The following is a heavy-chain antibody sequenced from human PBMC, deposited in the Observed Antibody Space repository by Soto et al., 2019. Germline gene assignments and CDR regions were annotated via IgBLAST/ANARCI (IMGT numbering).Heavy chain of an antibody. D-gene: IGHD1-7*01. J-gene: IGHJ3*02. Sequence: EVQLVESGGGLVQPGGSLRLSCAASGFTFSSYWMHWVRQAPGKGLVWVSRTNSDGSGTSYADSVKGRFTISRDNAKNTLFLQMNSLRAEDTAVYYCATGNSHAFDIWGQWTMVTVSS. CDR1: GFTFSSYW. CDR2: TNSDGSGT. V-gene: IGHV3-74*01. CDR3: ATGNSHAFDI.